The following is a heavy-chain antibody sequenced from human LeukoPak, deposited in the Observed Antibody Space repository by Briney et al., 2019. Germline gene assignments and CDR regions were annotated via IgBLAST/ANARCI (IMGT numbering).Heavy chain of an antibody. J-gene: IGHJ5*02. CDR3: ARTGEYYDFWSGYYARGDWFDP. D-gene: IGHD3-3*01. V-gene: IGHV4-34*01. CDR1: GGSFSGYY. CDR2: INHSGST. Sequence: SETLSLTCAVYGGSFSGYYWSWIRQPPGKGLEWIGEINHSGSTNYNPSLKSRVTISVDTSKNQFSLKLSSVTAADTAVYYCARTGEYYDFWSGYYARGDWFDPWGQGTLVTVSS.